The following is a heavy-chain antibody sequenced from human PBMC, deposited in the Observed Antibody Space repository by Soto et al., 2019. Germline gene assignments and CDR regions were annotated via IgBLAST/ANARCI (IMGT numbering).Heavy chain of an antibody. Sequence: GGSLRLCCFASGFNFKKFAMAWVRQAAGEGLEWVSGISCCGGSASYADSVKGRFSIARDDSKNTVSLQLNSLRVEDTAQYYCAKADGQQWLIPHLDNWGQGTLVPVSS. CDR2: ISCCGGSA. J-gene: IGHJ4*02. D-gene: IGHD6-19*01. CDR3: AKADGQQWLIPHLDN. CDR1: GFNFKKFA. V-gene: IGHV3-23*01.